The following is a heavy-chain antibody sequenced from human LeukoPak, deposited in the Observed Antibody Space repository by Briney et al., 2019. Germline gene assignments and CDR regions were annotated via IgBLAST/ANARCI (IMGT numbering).Heavy chain of an antibody. CDR2: IYYSGST. Sequence: SETLSLTCTVSGGSISSSSYYWGWIRQPPGKGLEWIGSIYYSGSTYYNPSLKSRVTISVDTSKNQFSLKLSSVTAADTAVYYCARGEPGQRYDYWGQGTLVTVSS. J-gene: IGHJ4*02. D-gene: IGHD1-1*01. V-gene: IGHV4-39*01. CDR3: ARGEPGQRYDY. CDR1: GGSISSSSYY.